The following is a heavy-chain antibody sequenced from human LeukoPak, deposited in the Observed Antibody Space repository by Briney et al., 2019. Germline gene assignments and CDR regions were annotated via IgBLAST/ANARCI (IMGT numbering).Heavy chain of an antibody. J-gene: IGHJ5*02. Sequence: SETLSLTCTVSGGFISSGGYSWSWIRQHPGKGLEWIGYIYYSGSTYYNPSLKSRVTISVDTSKNQFSLKLSSVTAADTAVYYCARVYSIHFYGDYDSWFDPWGQGTLVTVSS. CDR3: ARVYSIHFYGDYDSWFDP. CDR1: GGFISSGGYS. V-gene: IGHV4-31*03. CDR2: IYYSGST. D-gene: IGHD4-17*01.